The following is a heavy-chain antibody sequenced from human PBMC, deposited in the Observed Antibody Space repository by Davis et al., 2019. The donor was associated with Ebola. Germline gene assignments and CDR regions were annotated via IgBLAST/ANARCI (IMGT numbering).Heavy chain of an antibody. CDR1: GYAFTSYG. Sequence: ASVKVSCKASGYAFTSYGITWVRQAPGQGLEWMGWINPNNGATKYAQNFQGRLTLTRDGTTTTGYMDLSGLTSADTAVYFCARSFYDWIAVAYWGQGTLVTVSS. J-gene: IGHJ4*02. CDR2: INPNNGAT. V-gene: IGHV1-2*02. CDR3: ARSFYDWIAVAY. D-gene: IGHD2/OR15-2a*01.